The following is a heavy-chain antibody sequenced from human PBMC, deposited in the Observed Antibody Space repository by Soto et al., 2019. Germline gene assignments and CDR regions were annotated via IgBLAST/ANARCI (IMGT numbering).Heavy chain of an antibody. V-gene: IGHV4-59*01. CDR1: GGSISHYY. D-gene: IGHD6-13*01. Sequence: QVQLQESGPGLVKPSETLSLTCTVSGGSISHYYWSWIRQPPGKGLEWIGYIYYSGSANYNPSLTTPVIISADTSCHECPLELSSVTAAATAVSFCARGGSSRPWAWYFDLWGRGTLVTVSS. CDR3: ARGGSSRPWAWYFDL. J-gene: IGHJ2*01. CDR2: IYYSGSA.